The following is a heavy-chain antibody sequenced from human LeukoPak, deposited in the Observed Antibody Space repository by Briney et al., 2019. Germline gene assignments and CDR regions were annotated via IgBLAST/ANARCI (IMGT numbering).Heavy chain of an antibody. D-gene: IGHD4-23*01. Sequence: SQTLSLTCAISGDSVSSNSAAWNWIRQSPSRGLEWLARTYYRSKWYSDYAASVKSRITINPDTSKNQFSLQLNSVTPEDTAVCYCSRFRDSTPVATDAFDVWGQGTRVTVAS. CDR1: GDSVSSNSAA. J-gene: IGHJ3*01. V-gene: IGHV6-1*01. CDR3: SRFRDSTPVATDAFDV. CDR2: TYYRSKWYS.